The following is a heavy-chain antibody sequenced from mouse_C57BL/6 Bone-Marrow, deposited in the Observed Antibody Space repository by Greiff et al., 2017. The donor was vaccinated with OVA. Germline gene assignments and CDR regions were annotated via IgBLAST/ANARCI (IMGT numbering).Heavy chain of an antibody. CDR3: ARRGYDYLYYFDY. CDR1: GFTFSSYG. J-gene: IGHJ2*01. CDR2: ISSGGSYT. V-gene: IGHV5-6*01. Sequence: EVQGVESGGDLVKPGGSLKLSCAASGFTFSSYGMSWVRQTPDKRLEWVATISSGGSYTYYPDSVKGRFTISRDNAKNTLYLQMSSLKSEDTAMYYCARRGYDYLYYFDYWGQGTTLTVSS. D-gene: IGHD2-4*01.